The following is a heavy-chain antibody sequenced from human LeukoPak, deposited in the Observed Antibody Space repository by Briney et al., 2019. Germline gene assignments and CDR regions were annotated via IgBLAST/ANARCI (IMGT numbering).Heavy chain of an antibody. V-gene: IGHV4-39*07. Sequence: SETLSLTCTVSGGSISSSSYYWGWIRQPPGKGLEWIGTIYYSGSTYYNPSLKSRVTISVDTSKNQFSLKLSSVTAADTAVYYCARGLRSYSSTNWFDPWGQGTLVTVSS. CDR2: IYYSGST. D-gene: IGHD6-13*01. J-gene: IGHJ5*02. CDR3: ARGLRSYSSTNWFDP. CDR1: GGSISSSSYY.